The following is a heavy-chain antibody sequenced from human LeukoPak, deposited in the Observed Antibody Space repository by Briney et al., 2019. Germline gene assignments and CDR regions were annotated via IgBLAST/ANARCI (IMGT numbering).Heavy chain of an antibody. CDR3: AKDLGSSGYYHPFGY. V-gene: IGHV3-9*01. CDR2: ISWNSGSI. J-gene: IGHJ4*02. Sequence: GGSLRLSCAASGFTFDDYAMHWVRQAPGKGLEWVSGISWNSGSISYADSVKGRFTISRDNAKNSLYLQMNSLRAEDTTLYYCAKDLGSSGYYHPFGYWGQGTLVTVSS. D-gene: IGHD3-22*01. CDR1: GFTFDDYA.